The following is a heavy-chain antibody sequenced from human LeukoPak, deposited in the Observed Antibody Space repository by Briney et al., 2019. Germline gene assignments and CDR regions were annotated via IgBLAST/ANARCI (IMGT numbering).Heavy chain of an antibody. D-gene: IGHD7-27*01. CDR1: GFTFSSYG. Sequence: PGGSLRLSCAASGFTFSSYGMSWVRQAPGKGLEWVAVISFDGSNKYYADSVKGRFTISRDNSKNTLYLQMNSLRAEDTAVYYCGRGHWGLDYWGQGALVTVSS. V-gene: IGHV3-30*03. CDR3: GRGHWGLDY. CDR2: ISFDGSNK. J-gene: IGHJ4*02.